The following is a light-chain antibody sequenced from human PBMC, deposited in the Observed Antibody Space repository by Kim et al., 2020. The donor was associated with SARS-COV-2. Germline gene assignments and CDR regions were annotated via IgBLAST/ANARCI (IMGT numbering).Light chain of an antibody. CDR2: DVS. CDR3: SSYTSSSTVV. Sequence: GQSTTTTCTGTSSDVGGYNYVSWYQHHPGKAPNLMIYDVSKRPSGVSNRFSGSKSGNTASLTISGLQAEDEADYYCSSYTSSSTVVFGGGTQLTVL. J-gene: IGLJ2*01. CDR1: SSDVGGYNY. V-gene: IGLV2-14*03.